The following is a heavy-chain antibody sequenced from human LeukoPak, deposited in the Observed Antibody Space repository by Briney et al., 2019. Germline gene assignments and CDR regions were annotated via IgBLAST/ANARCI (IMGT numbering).Heavy chain of an antibody. Sequence: SETLSLTCTVSGGSVSSGSYYWSWIRQPPGKGLEWIGYIYYSGSTNYNPSLKSRVTITVDTSKNHFSLKLSSVTAADTAVYYCARRYSSSWYVQNWFDPWGQGTLVTLS. CDR2: IYYSGST. V-gene: IGHV4-61*03. CDR3: ARRYSSSWYVQNWFDP. J-gene: IGHJ5*02. D-gene: IGHD6-13*01. CDR1: GGSVSSGSYY.